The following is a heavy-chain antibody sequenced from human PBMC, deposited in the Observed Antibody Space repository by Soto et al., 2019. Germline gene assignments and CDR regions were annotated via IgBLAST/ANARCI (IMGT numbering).Heavy chain of an antibody. Sequence: EVHLLESGGGLVQPGGSLRLSCAASGFTFSNHAMSWVRQTPGEGLEWVSGISSSSSYIYYADSVKGRFTISRDNAKNSLYLQMNSLRAEDTAVYYCAREGIAVAGYYFDYWGQGTLVTVSS. V-gene: IGHV3-21*01. CDR1: GFTFSNHA. D-gene: IGHD6-19*01. J-gene: IGHJ4*02. CDR3: AREGIAVAGYYFDY. CDR2: ISSSSSYI.